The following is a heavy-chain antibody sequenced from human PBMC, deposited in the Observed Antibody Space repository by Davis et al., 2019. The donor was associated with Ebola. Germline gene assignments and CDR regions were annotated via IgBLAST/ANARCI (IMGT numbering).Heavy chain of an antibody. Sequence: ASVKVSCKTSGYTFTSYGISWVRQAPGQGLEWMGWISAYNGNTNYAQKLQGRVTMTTDTSTSTVYMELSSLRSEDTAVYYCAREMIVVVVAANDFGYYYGMDVWGKGTTVTVSS. CDR2: ISAYNGNT. D-gene: IGHD2-15*01. CDR3: AREMIVVVVAANDFGYYYGMDV. J-gene: IGHJ6*04. CDR1: GYTFTSYG. V-gene: IGHV1-18*01.